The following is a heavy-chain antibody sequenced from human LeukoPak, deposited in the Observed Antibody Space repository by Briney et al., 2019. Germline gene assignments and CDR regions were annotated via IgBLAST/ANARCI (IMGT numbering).Heavy chain of an antibody. V-gene: IGHV3-23*01. CDR1: GFTFSSYA. D-gene: IGHD2-15*01. CDR2: ISGSAGST. J-gene: IGHJ4*02. CDR3: AKLPFGLGVVARLDY. Sequence: GGSLRLSCAASGFTFSSYAMSWVRQAPGKGLEWVSAISGSAGSTYYADSVKGRFTISRDNSKNTLYLQMNSLRAEDTAVYYCAKLPFGLGVVARLDYWGQGTLVTVSS.